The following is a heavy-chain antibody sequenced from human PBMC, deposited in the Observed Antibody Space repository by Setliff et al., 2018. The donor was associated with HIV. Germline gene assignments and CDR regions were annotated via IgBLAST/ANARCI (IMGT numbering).Heavy chain of an antibody. CDR3: ARRRGQKATGWYYFDF. V-gene: IGHV4-39*01. CDR2: IYYSGNT. D-gene: IGHD6-19*01. CDR1: GGPISSSTYF. J-gene: IGHJ4*02. Sequence: SEPLSLTCSVSGGPISSSTYFWDWIRQPPGKGLECIGSIYYSGNTYYNPSLKSRVTISVDTSKRQFSLKLSSVTAGDSALYYCARRRGQKATGWYYFDFWGQGALVTVSS.